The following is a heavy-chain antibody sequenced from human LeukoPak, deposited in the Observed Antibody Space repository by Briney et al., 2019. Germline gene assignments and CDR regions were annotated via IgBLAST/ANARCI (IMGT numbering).Heavy chain of an antibody. Sequence: ASVKVSCKASGYTFTSYGISWVRQAPGQGLEWMGWISAYNGNTNYAQKLQGRVTMTTDTSTSTAYMELRSLRSDDTAVYYCARALYYDSSGHYPTDFDYWGQGTLVTVSS. CDR1: GYTFTSYG. V-gene: IGHV1-18*01. J-gene: IGHJ4*02. D-gene: IGHD3-22*01. CDR2: ISAYNGNT. CDR3: ARALYYDSSGHYPTDFDY.